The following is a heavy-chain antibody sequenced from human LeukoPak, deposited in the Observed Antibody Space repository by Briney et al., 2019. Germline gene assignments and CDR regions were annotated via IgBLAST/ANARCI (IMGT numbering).Heavy chain of an antibody. CDR2: ISWNSGSI. Sequence: GGSLRLSCAASGFTFDDYAMHWVRQAPGKGLEWVSGISWNSGSIGYADSVKGRFTISRDNPKNTLYLQMNSLRAEDTAVYYCAKGSIFGVVKNWFDPWGQGTLVTVSS. D-gene: IGHD3-3*02. J-gene: IGHJ5*02. CDR3: AKGSIFGVVKNWFDP. V-gene: IGHV3-9*01. CDR1: GFTFDDYA.